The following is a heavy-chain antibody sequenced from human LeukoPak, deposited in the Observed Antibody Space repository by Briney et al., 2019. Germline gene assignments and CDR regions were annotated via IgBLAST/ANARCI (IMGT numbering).Heavy chain of an antibody. Sequence: GGSLRLSCAASGFTFSSYSMNWVRQAPGKGLEWVSAISGSGGSTYYADSVKGRFTISRDNSKNTLYLQMNSLRAEDTAVYYCARDIAAAGTYYYYYYMDVWGKGTTVTVSS. V-gene: IGHV3-23*01. CDR2: ISGSGGST. D-gene: IGHD6-13*01. CDR1: GFTFSSYS. J-gene: IGHJ6*03. CDR3: ARDIAAAGTYYYYYYMDV.